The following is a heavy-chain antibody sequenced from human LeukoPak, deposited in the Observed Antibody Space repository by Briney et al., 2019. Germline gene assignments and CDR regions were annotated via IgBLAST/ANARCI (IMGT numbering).Heavy chain of an antibody. CDR1: GLTFSTYC. CDR2: ICGSGANT. Sequence: GGSLRLSCVVSGLTFSTYCMSWVRQAPGKGLEWVSGICGSGANTHYADPVKGRFSISRDNSKNTLYLQMNNLRVEDTAVYYCAKDGGYWGQGTQVTVSS. CDR3: AKDGGY. D-gene: IGHD3-3*01. J-gene: IGHJ4*02. V-gene: IGHV3-23*01.